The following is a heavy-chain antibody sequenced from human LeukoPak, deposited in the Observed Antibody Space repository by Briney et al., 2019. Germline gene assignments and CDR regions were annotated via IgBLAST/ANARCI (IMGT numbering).Heavy chain of an antibody. Sequence: SETLSLTCAVYGGSFSGYYWSWIRQPPGQELEWIGEIDHSGSTSYNPSLKSRVTISVDTSKNQFSLKPSSVTAADTAVYYCARNTETTTGIDYWGQGTLVTVSS. V-gene: IGHV4-34*01. D-gene: IGHD4-11*01. CDR1: GGSFSGYY. CDR3: ARNTETTTGIDY. CDR2: IDHSGST. J-gene: IGHJ4*02.